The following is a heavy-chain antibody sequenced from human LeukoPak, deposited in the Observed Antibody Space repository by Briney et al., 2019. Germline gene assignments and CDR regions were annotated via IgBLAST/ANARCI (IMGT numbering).Heavy chain of an antibody. CDR1: GYTFTSYY. V-gene: IGHV1-46*01. CDR2: INPSGGST. CDR3: ARDSRRYILTGYFDY. J-gene: IGHJ4*02. Sequence: APVKVSCKASGYTFTSYYMHWVRQAPGQGLEWMGIINPSGGSTSYAQKFQGRVTMTRDTSTSTVYMELSSLRSEDTAVYYCARDSRRYILTGYFDYWGQGTLVTVSS. D-gene: IGHD3-9*01.